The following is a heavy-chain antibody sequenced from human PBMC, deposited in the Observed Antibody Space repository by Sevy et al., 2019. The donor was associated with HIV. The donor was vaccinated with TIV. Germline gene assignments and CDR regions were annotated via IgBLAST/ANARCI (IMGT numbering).Heavy chain of an antibody. CDR3: ARAGRWLQLGYYFDY. CDR2: IKQDGSEK. D-gene: IGHD5-12*01. J-gene: IGHJ4*02. V-gene: IGHV3-7*01. CDR1: GFTFSSYW. Sequence: GGSLRLSCAASGFTFSSYWMSWVRQAPGKGLEWVANIKQDGSEKYYVDSVKGRFTISRENAKNSLYLQMNSLRAEDTAVYYCARAGRWLQLGYYFDYWGQGTLVTVSS.